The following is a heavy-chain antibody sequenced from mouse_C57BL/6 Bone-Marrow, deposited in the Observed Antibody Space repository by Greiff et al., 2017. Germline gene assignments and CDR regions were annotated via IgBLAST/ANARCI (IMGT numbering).Heavy chain of an antibody. CDR1: GYTFTDYY. V-gene: IGHV1-19*01. Sequence: EVQVMESGPVLVKPGASVKMSCKASGYTFTDYYMNWVKQSHGKSLEWIGVINPYNGGTSYNQKFKGKATLTVDKSSSTAYMELNSLTSEDSAVYYCARDDYDEAMDYWGQGTSVTVSS. D-gene: IGHD2-4*01. J-gene: IGHJ4*01. CDR2: INPYNGGT. CDR3: ARDDYDEAMDY.